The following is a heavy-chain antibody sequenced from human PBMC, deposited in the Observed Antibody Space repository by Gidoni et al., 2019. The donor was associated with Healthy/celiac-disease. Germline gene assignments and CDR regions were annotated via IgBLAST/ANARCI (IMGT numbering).Heavy chain of an antibody. J-gene: IGHJ4*02. CDR1: GFTFSSYS. CDR3: ASMSGYFDY. D-gene: IGHD3-10*02. Sequence: EVQLVESGGGLVKPGGCLRRSGAASGFTFSSYSMNWVRQAPGKGLEWVSSISSSSSYIYYADSVKGRFTISRDNAKNSLYLQMNSLRAEDTAVYYCASMSGYFDYWGQGTLVTVSS. V-gene: IGHV3-21*01. CDR2: ISSSSSYI.